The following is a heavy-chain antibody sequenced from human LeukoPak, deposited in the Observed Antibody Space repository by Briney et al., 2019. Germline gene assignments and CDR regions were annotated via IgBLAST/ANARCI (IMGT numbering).Heavy chain of an antibody. Sequence: ASVKVSCKTSGYTFTVKFLHWLRQAPGQGLEWMAGIEPNSGGAVYGQNFRGRVTVTRDTSVSTAYMELSRLRSDDTAVYYCAIENYYDSSGYSKAFDYWGQGTLVTVSS. CDR2: IEPNSGGA. CDR3: AIENYYDSSGYSKAFDY. J-gene: IGHJ4*02. V-gene: IGHV1-2*02. D-gene: IGHD3-22*01. CDR1: GYTFTVKF.